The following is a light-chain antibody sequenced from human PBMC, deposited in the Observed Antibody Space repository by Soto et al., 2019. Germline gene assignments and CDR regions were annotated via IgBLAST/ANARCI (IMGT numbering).Light chain of an antibody. CDR2: DAS. J-gene: IGKJ1*01. V-gene: IGKV1-5*01. CDR3: QQYDTYSRT. CDR1: QSFSGT. Sequence: DIQMTQSPSTLSASVGARVTITCRASQSFSGTLAWYQQRPGKAPKLLIHDASSLERGVPSRFSGSGSGTEFTLTISSLQPDDFATYYCQQYDTYSRTFGQGTKVDIK.